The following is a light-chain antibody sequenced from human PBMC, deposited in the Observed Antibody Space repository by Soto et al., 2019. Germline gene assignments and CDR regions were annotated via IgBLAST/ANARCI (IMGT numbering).Light chain of an antibody. J-gene: IGKJ1*01. V-gene: IGKV1-5*01. CDR2: DAS. CDR3: QPYNTSPST. Sequence: DIQMTQSPSTLSASVGDRVTITSRASQTISSWLAWYQQKPGKAPKLLSFDASILESGVPSRFSGSGSGTDFTLTISSLQPDDFASYYGQPYNTSPSTFGQGNKVDIK. CDR1: QTISSW.